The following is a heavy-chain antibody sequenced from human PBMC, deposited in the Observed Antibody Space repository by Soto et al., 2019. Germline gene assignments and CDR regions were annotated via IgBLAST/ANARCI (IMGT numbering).Heavy chain of an antibody. CDR2: ISGSGGST. D-gene: IGHD1-26*01. V-gene: IGHV3-23*01. J-gene: IGHJ4*02. CDR3: AKAPPRGVGATTPYFDY. Sequence: EVQLLESGGGLVQPGGSLRLSCAASGFTFSSYAMSWVRQAPGKGLEWVSAISGSGGSTYYADSVKGRFTISRDNSKNTLYLQMNRLRAEDTAVYYCAKAPPRGVGATTPYFDYWGQGTLVTVSS. CDR1: GFTFSSYA.